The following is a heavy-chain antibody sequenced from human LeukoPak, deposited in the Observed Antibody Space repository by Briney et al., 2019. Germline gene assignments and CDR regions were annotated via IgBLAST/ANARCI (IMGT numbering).Heavy chain of an antibody. CDR1: GLPFSNAW. J-gene: IGHJ4*02. V-gene: IGHV3-15*01. Sequence: GGPLRLSCAASGLPFSNAWMRWVRQAPGKGLEWVGRIKSKTEGGTTDYAAPVKGRFIISRDDSKNTLYLQMNSLKTEDTAVYYCTTGYCSSTSCYYFDYWGQGTLVTVSS. CDR2: IKSKTEGGTT. D-gene: IGHD2-2*01. CDR3: TTGYCSSTSCYYFDY.